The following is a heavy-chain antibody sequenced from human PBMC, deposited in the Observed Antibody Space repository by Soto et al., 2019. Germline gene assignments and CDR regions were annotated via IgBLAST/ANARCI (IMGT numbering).Heavy chain of an antibody. CDR2: INPNGGYT. D-gene: IGHD2-21*02. CDR3: TRADSDVVILPDVRPLFDL. V-gene: IGHV1-46*01. J-gene: IGHJ4*02. Sequence: QVQLVQSGAEVKKPGASVKVSCKTSGYDFLKYNMHWVRQAPGQGLEWMGVINPNGGYTRHAQKFQGRVIMTRDTSSKIVYMELSGLTSADTVMYYCTRADSDVVILPDVRPLFDLWGQGALVTVSS. CDR1: GYDFLKYN.